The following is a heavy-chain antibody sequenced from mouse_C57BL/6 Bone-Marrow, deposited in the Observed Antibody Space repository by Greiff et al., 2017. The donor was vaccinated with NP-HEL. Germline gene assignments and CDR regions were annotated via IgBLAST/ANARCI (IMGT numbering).Heavy chain of an antibody. Sequence: VQLQQSGPELVKPGASVKISCKASGYTFTDYYMNWVKQSHGKSLEWIGDINPNNGGTSYNQKFKGKATLTVDKSSSTAYMELRSLTSEDSAVYYCARCTVYAMDYWGQGTSVTVSS. V-gene: IGHV1-26*01. D-gene: IGHD1-1*01. CDR1: GYTFTDYY. J-gene: IGHJ4*01. CDR2: INPNNGGT. CDR3: ARCTVYAMDY.